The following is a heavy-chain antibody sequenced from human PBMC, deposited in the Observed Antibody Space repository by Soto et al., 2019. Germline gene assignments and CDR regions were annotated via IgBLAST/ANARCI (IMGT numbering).Heavy chain of an antibody. CDR3: ARDGCSGGSCYSWFDP. CDR1: GYTFNGYY. Sequence: GAPVKVSCKASGYTFNGYYMHWVRQAPGQGLEWMGWINPNSGGTNYAQKFQGWVTMTRDTSISTAYMELSRLRSDDTAVYYCARDGCSGGSCYSWFDPWGQGTLVTVSS. D-gene: IGHD2-15*01. CDR2: INPNSGGT. V-gene: IGHV1-2*04. J-gene: IGHJ5*02.